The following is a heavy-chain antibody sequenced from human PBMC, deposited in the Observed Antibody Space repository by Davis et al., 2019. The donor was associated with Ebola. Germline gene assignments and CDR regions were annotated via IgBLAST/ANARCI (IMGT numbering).Heavy chain of an antibody. J-gene: IGHJ6*02. CDR1: GGSFSGYY. CDR3: ARGPTIYGMGV. V-gene: IGHV4-34*01. Sequence: SETLSLTCALYGGSFSGYYWSWIRQLPGKGLEWIGEINHSGSTNYNPSLKSRVTISVDTSKNQFSLKLSSVTAADTAVYYCARGPTIYGMGVWGQGTTVTVSS. CDR2: INHSGST.